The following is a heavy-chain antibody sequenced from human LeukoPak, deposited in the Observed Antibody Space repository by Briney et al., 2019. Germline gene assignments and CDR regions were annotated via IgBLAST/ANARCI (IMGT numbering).Heavy chain of an antibody. V-gene: IGHV3-53*01. CDR1: GFTVSSDY. CDR3: ATSSGVGGGYHYGMDV. D-gene: IGHD2-15*01. Sequence: GGSLRLSCAASGFTVSSDYMSWVRQAPGKGLEWVSVIYSGVSTYYADSVKGRFTISRDNSKNTLYLQMNSLRAEDTAVYYCATSSGVGGGYHYGMDVWGQGTTVTVSS. J-gene: IGHJ6*02. CDR2: IYSGVST.